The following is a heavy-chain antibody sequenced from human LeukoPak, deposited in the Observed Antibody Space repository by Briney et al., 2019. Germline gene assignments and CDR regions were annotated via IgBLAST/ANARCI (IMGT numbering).Heavy chain of an antibody. Sequence: ASVKVSCKASGGTFSSYAIGWVRPAPGQGLAWMGRIIPILGIANYAQKFQGRVTITADKSTSTAYMELSSLRSEDTAVYYCAREYGYYYDSSGYSNLYYYGMDVWGQGTTVTVSS. CDR2: IIPILGIA. D-gene: IGHD3-22*01. CDR3: AREYGYYYDSSGYSNLYYYGMDV. J-gene: IGHJ6*02. CDR1: GGTFSSYA. V-gene: IGHV1-69*04.